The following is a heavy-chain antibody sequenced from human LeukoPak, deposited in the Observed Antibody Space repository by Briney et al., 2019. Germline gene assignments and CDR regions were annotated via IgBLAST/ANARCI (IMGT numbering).Heavy chain of an antibody. CDR3: ARASVEDPFDY. CDR2: IYYSGST. Sequence: PSETLSLTCTVSGGSISSSSYYWGWIRQPPGKGLEWIGSIYYSGSTYYNPSLKSRVTISVDTSKNQFSLKLSSVTAADTAVYYCARASVEDPFDYWGQGTLVTVSS. V-gene: IGHV4-39*07. D-gene: IGHD5-24*01. J-gene: IGHJ4*02. CDR1: GGSISSSSYY.